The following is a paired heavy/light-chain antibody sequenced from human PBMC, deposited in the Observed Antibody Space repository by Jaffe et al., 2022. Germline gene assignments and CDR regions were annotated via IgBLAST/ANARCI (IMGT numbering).Light chain of an antibody. CDR1: QSLVYGDGNTY. V-gene: IGKV2-30*01. J-gene: IGKJ1*01. CDR3: MQGTQWPWT. Sequence: EVVMTQSPLSLSVTLGQPASISCRSSQSLVYGDGNTYLNWFQQRPGQSPRRLIYKVSNRDSGVPDRFSGSGSGTDFTLKISRVEAEDVGVYYCMQGTQWPWTFGQGTKVEIK. CDR2: KVS.
Heavy chain of an antibody. CDR2: IGHDGRDK. J-gene: IGHJ4*02. D-gene: IGHD3-22*01. V-gene: IGHV3-30*02. CDR3: AKDDYGSIDY. CDR1: GITFSADA. Sequence: QVQLVESGGGVVQPGGSLRLSCAASGITFSADAMHWVRQGPGKGLEWVALIGHDGRDKQSADSVKGRFSISRDNSKNTVYLQMNSLRPEDTAVYYCAKDDYGSIDYWGQGTLVTVSS.